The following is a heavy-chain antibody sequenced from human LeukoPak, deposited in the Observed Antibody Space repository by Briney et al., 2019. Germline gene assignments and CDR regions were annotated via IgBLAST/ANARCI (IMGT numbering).Heavy chain of an antibody. J-gene: IGHJ4*02. CDR2: FDPEDGET. Sequence: ASVKVSCKVSGYTLTELSMHWVRQAPGKGLEWMGGFDPEDGETIYAQKFQGRVTMTEDTSTDTAYMEMSSLRSEDTAVYYCATDRSWGYDYGGNSVYVYWGQGTLVTVSS. CDR3: ATDRSWGYDYGGNSVYVY. D-gene: IGHD4-23*01. V-gene: IGHV1-24*01. CDR1: GYTLTELS.